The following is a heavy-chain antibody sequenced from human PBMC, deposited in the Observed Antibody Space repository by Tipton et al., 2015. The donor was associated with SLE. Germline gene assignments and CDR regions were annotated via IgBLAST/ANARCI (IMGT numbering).Heavy chain of an antibody. V-gene: IGHV4-34*01. CDR1: GGSFSGYF. CDR3: ARQPYYESPFDY. CDR2: INHSGGT. Sequence: TLSLTCAVNGGSFSGYFWTWIRQPPGKGLEWIGEINHSGGTNYNPSLKSRVTISLDTSKNQFSLTLNSVTAADTAVYFCARQPYYESPFDYWGQGTLVTVSS. D-gene: IGHD3-22*01. J-gene: IGHJ4*02.